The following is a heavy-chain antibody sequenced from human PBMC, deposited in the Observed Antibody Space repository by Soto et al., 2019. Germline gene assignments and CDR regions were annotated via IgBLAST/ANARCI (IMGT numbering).Heavy chain of an antibody. CDR1: GFTFSSYG. Sequence: QVQLVESGGGVVQPGRSLRLSCAASGFTFSSYGMHWVRQAPGKGLEWVAVISYDGSNKYYADSVKGRFTISRDNSKNTLYLQMNSLRAEDTAVYYCAKDGRITGTLDYWGQGTLVTVSS. CDR3: AKDGRITGTLDY. V-gene: IGHV3-30*18. CDR2: ISYDGSNK. D-gene: IGHD1-20*01. J-gene: IGHJ4*02.